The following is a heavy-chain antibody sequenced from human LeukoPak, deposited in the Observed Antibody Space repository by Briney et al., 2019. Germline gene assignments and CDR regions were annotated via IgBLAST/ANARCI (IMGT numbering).Heavy chain of an antibody. V-gene: IGHV4-59*01. CDR1: GGSISSYY. CDR3: ARATLYSYGLDYFDY. D-gene: IGHD5-18*01. J-gene: IGHJ4*02. Sequence: SETLSLTCTVSGGSISSYYWSWIRQPPGKGLEWVGYIYYSGSTNYNPSLKRRVTISVDTSKNQFSLKLSSVTAADTAVYYCARATLYSYGLDYFDYWGQGTLVTVSS. CDR2: IYYSGST.